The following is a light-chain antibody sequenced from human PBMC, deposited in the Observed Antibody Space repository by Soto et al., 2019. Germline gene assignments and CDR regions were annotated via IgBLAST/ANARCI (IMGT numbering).Light chain of an antibody. J-gene: IGKJ3*01. CDR3: QQYYTTPLT. CDR1: QSLLYTSINKNY. CDR2: WAS. Sequence: DSVMTQSPDSLAVSLCERATLNCKSSQSLLYTSINKNYLAWYQQKPGQPPKLLIYWASTRESGVPDRFSGSGSRTDFTLTISSLQAEDVAVYYCQQYYTTPLTFGPGTKVDIK. V-gene: IGKV4-1*01.